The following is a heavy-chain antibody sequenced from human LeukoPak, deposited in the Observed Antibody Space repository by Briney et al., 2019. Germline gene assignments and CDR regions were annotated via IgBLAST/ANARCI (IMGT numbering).Heavy chain of an antibody. V-gene: IGHV1-69*04. J-gene: IGHJ4*02. CDR1: GGSFSNYA. D-gene: IGHD3-16*01. Sequence: SVKVSCKASGGSFSNYAVIWVRQAPGQGFEWMGRIIPSLGITNRAQKFQDRVTISVDTSSSTAYMELSDLRFEDTAVYYCARDPGKFGDSLRPSGLDHWGQGTLVTVSS. CDR2: IIPSLGIT. CDR3: ARDPGKFGDSLRPSGLDH.